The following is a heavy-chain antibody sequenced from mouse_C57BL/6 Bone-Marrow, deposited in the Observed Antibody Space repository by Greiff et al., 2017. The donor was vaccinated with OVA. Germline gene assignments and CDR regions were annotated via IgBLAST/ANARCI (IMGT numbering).Heavy chain of an antibody. Sequence: EVKLMESGAELVRPGASVKLSCTASGFNIKDDYMHWVKQRPEQGLEWIGWIDPENGDTEYASKFQGKATITADTSSNTAYLQLSSLTSEDTAVYYCTTDYGSSPSYAMDYWGQGTSVTVSS. CDR2: IDPENGDT. V-gene: IGHV14-4*01. J-gene: IGHJ4*01. D-gene: IGHD1-1*01. CDR3: TTDYGSSPSYAMDY. CDR1: GFNIKDDY.